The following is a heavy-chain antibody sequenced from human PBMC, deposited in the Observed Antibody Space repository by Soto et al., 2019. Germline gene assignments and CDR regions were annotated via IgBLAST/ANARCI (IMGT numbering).Heavy chain of an antibody. Sequence: SVKVSCKASGGTFSSYAISWVRQAPGQGLEWMGGIIPIFGTANYAQKFQGRVTITADESTSTAYMELSSLRSEDTAVYYCARSGGYCSSTSCRARYYYYYGMDVWGQGTTVTVSS. CDR1: GGTFSSYA. CDR2: IIPIFGTA. D-gene: IGHD2-2*01. CDR3: ARSGGYCSSTSCRARYYYYYGMDV. V-gene: IGHV1-69*13. J-gene: IGHJ6*02.